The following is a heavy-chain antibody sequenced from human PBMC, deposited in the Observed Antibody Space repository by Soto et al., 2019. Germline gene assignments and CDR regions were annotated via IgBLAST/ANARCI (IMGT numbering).Heavy chain of an antibody. Sequence: GASVKVSCKASGFTFSNYYMHWVRQAPEQGLEWMGIISPGGDGTTYAQRFQGRLTMTRDTSTSTVYMDLSSLTSEDTAVYYCARAHSEQYFDFWGQGTLVTVSS. D-gene: IGHD6-13*01. CDR1: GFTFSNYY. V-gene: IGHV1-46*01. J-gene: IGHJ4*02. CDR2: ISPGGDGT. CDR3: ARAHSEQYFDF.